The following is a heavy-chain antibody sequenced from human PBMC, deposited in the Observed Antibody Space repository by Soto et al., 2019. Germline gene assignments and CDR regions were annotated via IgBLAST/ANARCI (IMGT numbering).Heavy chain of an antibody. Sequence: PGGSLRLSCAASGFTFSTYAMIWVRKAQGKGLAWVSVITVSGGSTYYADSVKGRFTISRDTSKNTLFLQMNSLRAEDTAVYYCAKDRYGDYGGIDYWGQGTMVTAPQ. D-gene: IGHD4-17*01. V-gene: IGHV3-23*01. CDR2: ITVSGGST. J-gene: IGHJ4*02. CDR3: AKDRYGDYGGIDY. CDR1: GFTFSTYA.